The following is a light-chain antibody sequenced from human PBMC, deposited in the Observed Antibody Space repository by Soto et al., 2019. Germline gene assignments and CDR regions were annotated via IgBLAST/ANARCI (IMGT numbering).Light chain of an antibody. V-gene: IGLV2-14*01. CDR2: EVN. Sequence: QSALTQPASVSGSPGQSITISCTGTSSDVGGYNHVSWYHLHPDKAPKLIIYEVNNRPSGVSNRFSGSKSGNTASLTISGLQAEDEADYYCSSYTSSSSYVFGTGTKVTVL. CDR1: SSDVGGYNH. J-gene: IGLJ1*01. CDR3: SSYTSSSSYV.